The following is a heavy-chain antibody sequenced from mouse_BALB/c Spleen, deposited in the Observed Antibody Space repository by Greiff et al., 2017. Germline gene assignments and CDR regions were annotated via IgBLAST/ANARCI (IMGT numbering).Heavy chain of an antibody. V-gene: IGHV3-2*02. J-gene: IGHJ2*01. CDR1: GYSITIDYA. Sequence: LHLQESVPCLLKPSHSLSLTCTVTGYSITIDYAWNWIRQFPGNKLEWMGYISYSGSTSYNPSLKSRISITRDTSKNQFFLQLNSVTTEDTATYYCARNYRYGFDYWGQGTTIKV. D-gene: IGHD2-14*01. CDR2: ISYSGST. CDR3: ARNYRYGFDY.